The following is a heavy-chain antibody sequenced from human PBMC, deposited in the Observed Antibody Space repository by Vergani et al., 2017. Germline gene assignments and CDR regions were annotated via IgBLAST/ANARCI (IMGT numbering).Heavy chain of an antibody. J-gene: IGHJ6*02. Sequence: EVQLVESGGGLVKPGGSLRLSCAASGFTFSSYDMNWVRQAPGKGLEWVSYISSSGSTIYYADSVKGRFTISRDNAKNSLYLQMNSLRAEDTAVYYCAREAITMVRGVIRNGMDVWGQGTTVTVSS. CDR3: AREAITMVRGVIRNGMDV. CDR2: ISSSGSTI. D-gene: IGHD3-10*01. V-gene: IGHV3-48*03. CDR1: GFTFSSYD.